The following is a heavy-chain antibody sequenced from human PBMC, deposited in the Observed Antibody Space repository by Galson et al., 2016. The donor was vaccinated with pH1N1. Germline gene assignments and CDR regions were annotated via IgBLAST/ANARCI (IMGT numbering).Heavy chain of an antibody. CDR2: VDPDNGES. J-gene: IGHJ5*02. CDR1: GDTFSDHF. D-gene: IGHD3-3*01. CDR3: SLSPGMSSVFVP. Sequence: QSGAEVKKPGATVRISCRVSGDTFSDHFVHWFRQAPGKGLEWVGLVDPDNGESIYAESFHYRVTITADTSIDTSYLDLTSLFSEDTALYYCSLSPGMSSVFVPWGQGALVTVSS. V-gene: IGHV1-69-2*01.